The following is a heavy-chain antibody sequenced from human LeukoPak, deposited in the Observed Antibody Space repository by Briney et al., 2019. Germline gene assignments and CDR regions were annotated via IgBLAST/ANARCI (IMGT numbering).Heavy chain of an antibody. Sequence: SETLSLTCAVSGGSISSSNWWSWVRQPPGKGLEWIGEIYHSGSTNYNPSLKSRVTISVDTSKNQFSLKLSSVTAADTAVYYCARGPAYYYGSGTDAFDIWGQGTMVTVSS. D-gene: IGHD3-10*01. J-gene: IGHJ3*02. CDR3: ARGPAYYYGSGTDAFDI. CDR2: IYHSGST. V-gene: IGHV4-4*02. CDR1: GGSISSSNW.